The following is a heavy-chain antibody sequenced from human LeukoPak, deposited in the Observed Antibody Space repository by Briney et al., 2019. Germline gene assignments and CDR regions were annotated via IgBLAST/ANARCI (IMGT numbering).Heavy chain of an antibody. CDR3: ARDTTTAVGWVYMDV. CDR1: GFTFSSYE. D-gene: IGHD6-13*01. J-gene: IGHJ6*03. V-gene: IGHV3-48*03. Sequence: PGGSLRLSCAASGFTFSSYEMNWVRQAPGKGLEWLSHISSSGSTIYYASSVKGRFTISRDNAKNSVYLQMNSLTAEDTALYYCARDTTTAVGWVYMDVWGKGTTVTISS. CDR2: ISSSGSTI.